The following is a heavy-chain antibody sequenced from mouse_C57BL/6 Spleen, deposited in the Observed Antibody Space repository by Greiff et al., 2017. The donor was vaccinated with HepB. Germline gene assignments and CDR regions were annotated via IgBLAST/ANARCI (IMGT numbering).Heavy chain of an antibody. CDR1: GYTFTDYY. CDR3: ARMRGSYAMDY. CDR2: IYPGSGNT. V-gene: IGHV1-76*01. J-gene: IGHJ4*01. Sequence: VQLQQSGAELVRPGASVKLSCKASGYTFTDYYINWVKQRPGQGLEWIARIYPGSGNTYYNEKFKGKATLTAEKSSSTAYMQLSSLTSEDSAVYFCARMRGSYAMDYWGQGTSVTVSS.